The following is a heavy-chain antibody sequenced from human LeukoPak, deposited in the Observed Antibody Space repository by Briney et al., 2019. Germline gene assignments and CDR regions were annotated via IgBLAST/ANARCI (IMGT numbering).Heavy chain of an antibody. J-gene: IGHJ3*02. CDR2: IYYSGST. D-gene: IGHD3-9*01. CDR1: GGSISSGDYY. CDR3: ARELRYFDWLFQGDAFDI. Sequence: SETLSLTCTVSGGSISSGDYYWSWIRQPPGKGLEWIGYIYYSGSTYYNPSLKSRVTISVDTSKNQFSLKLSSVTAADTAVYYCARELRYFDWLFQGDAFDIWGQGTVVTVSS. V-gene: IGHV4-30-4*01.